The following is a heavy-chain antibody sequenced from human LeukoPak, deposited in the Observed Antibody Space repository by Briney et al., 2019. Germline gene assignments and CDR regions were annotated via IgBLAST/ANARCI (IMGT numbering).Heavy chain of an antibody. CDR3: ARGSRERYYYYYYYMDV. J-gene: IGHJ6*03. Sequence: GASVKVSCKASGYTFTSYDINWVRQATGQGLEWMGWMNPNSGNTGYAQKFQGRVTITRNTSISTAYMELSSLRSEDTAVYYCARGSRERYYYYYYYMDVWGKGTTVTVSS. D-gene: IGHD1-26*01. V-gene: IGHV1-8*03. CDR1: GYTFTSYD. CDR2: MNPNSGNT.